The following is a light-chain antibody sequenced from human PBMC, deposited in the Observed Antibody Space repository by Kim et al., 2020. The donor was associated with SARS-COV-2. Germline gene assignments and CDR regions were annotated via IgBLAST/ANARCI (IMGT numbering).Light chain of an antibody. V-gene: IGKV3-11*01. CDR2: DAS. CDR1: QRISSY. J-gene: IGKJ4*01. Sequence: LSPGEEATLSCRASQRISSYLAWYQQKPGQAPRLLIYDASNRATGIPARFRGSGSGTDFTLTISGLEPEDFAVYYCQQRSNWPLTFGGGTKVDIK. CDR3: QQRSNWPLT.